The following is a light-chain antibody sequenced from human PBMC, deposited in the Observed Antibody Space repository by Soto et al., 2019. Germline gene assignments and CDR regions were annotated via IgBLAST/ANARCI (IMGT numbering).Light chain of an antibody. CDR3: GSLTSSSTPV. V-gene: IGLV2-14*01. CDR2: DVS. CDR1: TSDVGGYNY. J-gene: IGLJ3*02. Sequence: QSVLTQPASVSGSPGQSITISCTGTTSDVGGYNYVSWYQLHPGKAPKLSIYDVSDRPSGVSDRFSGSKSGNTASLTISGLQPEDEADYYCGSLTSSSTPVCGGGTKLTVL.